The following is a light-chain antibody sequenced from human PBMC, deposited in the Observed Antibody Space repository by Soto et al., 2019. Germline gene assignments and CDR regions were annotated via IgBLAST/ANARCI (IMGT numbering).Light chain of an antibody. CDR2: GTS. J-gene: IGKJ1*01. Sequence: EIVLTQSPGTLSLSPGERATLSCRADRSVSDTLLTWFQQKPVQAPRLLIFGTSNRAPGIPVRFSGSGSGTDFTLTISRLEPDDFAVYYCQHYGDSSWTFGQGTKVEIK. CDR3: QHYGDSSWT. CDR1: RSVSDTL. V-gene: IGKV3-20*01.